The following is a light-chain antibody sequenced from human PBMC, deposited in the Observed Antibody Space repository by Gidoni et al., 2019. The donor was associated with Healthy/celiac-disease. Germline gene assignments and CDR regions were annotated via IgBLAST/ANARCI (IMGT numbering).Light chain of an antibody. Sequence: TQIPQSPSSLSASVGDRVTITCRASQSISSYLNWYQQKPGKAPKLLIYAASSLQSGVPSRFSGSGSGTDFTLTISSLQPEDFATYYCQQSYSTPQTFGQGTKVEIK. V-gene: IGKV1-39*01. J-gene: IGKJ1*01. CDR1: QSISSY. CDR2: AAS. CDR3: QQSYSTPQT.